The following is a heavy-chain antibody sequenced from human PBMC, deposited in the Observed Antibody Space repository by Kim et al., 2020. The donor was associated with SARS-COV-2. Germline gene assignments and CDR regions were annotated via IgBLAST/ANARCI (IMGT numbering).Heavy chain of an antibody. Sequence: SETLSLTCTVSGGSISSSSYYWGWIRQPPGKGLEWIGSIYYSGSTYYNPSLKSRVTISVDTSKNQFSLKLSSVTAADTAVYYCARAYSSSWFPPFYYYYYVMDVWGQGTTVTVSS. J-gene: IGHJ6*02. CDR1: GGSISSSSYY. V-gene: IGHV4-39*01. D-gene: IGHD6-13*01. CDR2: IYYSGST. CDR3: ARAYSSSWFPPFYYYYYVMDV.